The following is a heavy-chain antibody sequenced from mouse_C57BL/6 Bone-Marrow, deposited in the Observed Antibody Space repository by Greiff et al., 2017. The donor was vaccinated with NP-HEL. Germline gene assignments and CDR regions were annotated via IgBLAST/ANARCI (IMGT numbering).Heavy chain of an antibody. D-gene: IGHD4-1*01. V-gene: IGHV1-19*01. CDR2: INPYNGGT. Sequence: LMEPGASVKMSCKASGYTFTDYYMNWVKQSHGKSLEWIGVINPYNGGTSYNQKFKGKATLTVDKSSSTAYMELNSLTSEDSAVYYCARTGTDYFDYWGQGTTLTVSS. CDR3: ARTGTDYFDY. CDR1: GYTFTDYY. J-gene: IGHJ2*01.